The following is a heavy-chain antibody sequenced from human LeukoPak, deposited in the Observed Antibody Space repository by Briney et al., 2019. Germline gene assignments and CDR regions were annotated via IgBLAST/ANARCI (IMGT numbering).Heavy chain of an antibody. V-gene: IGHV3-30*02. CDR3: AKDRGPYGSGNYAFGS. D-gene: IGHD3-10*01. J-gene: IGHJ4*02. Sequence: GGSLRLSCAASGFPFSSYNMNWVRRAPGKGLEWVAFIRNDGNNEYYVDSVKGRFTISRDNAKKTLYLQMKSLRPEDTAVYYCAKDRGPYGSGNYAFGSWGQGTVVSVSS. CDR1: GFPFSSYN. CDR2: IRNDGNNE.